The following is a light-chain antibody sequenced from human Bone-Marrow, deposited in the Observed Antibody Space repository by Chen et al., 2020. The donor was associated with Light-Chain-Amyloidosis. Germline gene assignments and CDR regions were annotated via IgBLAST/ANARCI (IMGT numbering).Light chain of an antibody. CDR1: QTIRIY. CDR2: SKS. Sequence: DIQMTQSPSSLSASVGDRVTITCRASQTIRIYVNWYQQKPGIAPKLLIFSKSTLQFGVPSRFSGSGSWTHVRLPSNSLPPEECAAYYCQQSYTTPFAFGPGT. J-gene: IGKJ3*01. CDR3: QQSYTTPFA. V-gene: IGKV1-39*01.